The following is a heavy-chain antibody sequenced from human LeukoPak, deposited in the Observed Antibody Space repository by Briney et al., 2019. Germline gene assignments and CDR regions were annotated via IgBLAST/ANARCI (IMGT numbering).Heavy chain of an antibody. J-gene: IGHJ5*02. Sequence: KPSETLSLTCSVSGGSISSYYWSWIRQPPGKGLEWIGYIYYSGSTNYNPSLKSRVTISVDTSKNQFSLELSSVTAADTAVYYCARYRGPQQLVQRWFDPWGQGTLVTVSS. D-gene: IGHD6-13*01. CDR1: GGSISSYY. V-gene: IGHV4-59*01. CDR3: ARYRGPQQLVQRWFDP. CDR2: IYYSGST.